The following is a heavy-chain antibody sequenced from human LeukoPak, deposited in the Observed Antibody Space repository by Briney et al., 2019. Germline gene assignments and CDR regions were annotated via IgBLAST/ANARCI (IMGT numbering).Heavy chain of an antibody. CDR1: GFTFSKYW. Sequence: GGSLRLSCAASGFTFSKYWMLWVRQAPGKGLESVSRINTDGTVTTYADSVKGRFTVSRDNADNTMFLQMNSVRDEDTAVYHCATKQWLAPPPDSWGQGTPVTVSS. V-gene: IGHV3-74*01. CDR2: INTDGTVT. J-gene: IGHJ4*02. CDR3: ATKQWLAPPPDS. D-gene: IGHD6-19*01.